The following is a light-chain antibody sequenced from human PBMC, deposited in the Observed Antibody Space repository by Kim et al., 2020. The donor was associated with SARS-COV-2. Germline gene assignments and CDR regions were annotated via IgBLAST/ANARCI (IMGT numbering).Light chain of an antibody. CDR3: QTWDSGLWV. Sequence: SVKLTCTLSSGHSSYAIAWHQQQPEKGPRYLMKLDSDGSHTKGDGIPDRFSGSTSGAERYLTISSLQSEDEADYYCQTWDSGLWVFGGGTQLTVL. J-gene: IGLJ3*02. CDR1: SGHSSYA. V-gene: IGLV4-69*01. CDR2: LDSDGSH.